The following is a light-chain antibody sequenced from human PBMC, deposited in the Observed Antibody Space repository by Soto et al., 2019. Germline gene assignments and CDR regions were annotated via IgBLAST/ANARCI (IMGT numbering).Light chain of an antibody. V-gene: IGLV1-40*01. CDR2: GND. CDR1: SSNIGAPYD. Sequence: QSVLTQPPSVSGAPGQRVTISCTGGSSNIGAPYDVQWYQQLPGTAPKLLIYGNDKRPFGVPGRFSASRSGTSASLAITGLQAEDEADFYCQSYDNTLRGFVFGTGTKVTVL. CDR3: QSYDNTLRGFV. J-gene: IGLJ1*01.